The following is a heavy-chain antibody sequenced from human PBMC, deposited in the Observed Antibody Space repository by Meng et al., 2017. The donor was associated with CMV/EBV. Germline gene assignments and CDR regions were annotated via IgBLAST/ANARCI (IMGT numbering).Heavy chain of an antibody. D-gene: IGHD4-23*01. V-gene: IGHV3-21*01. Sequence: GESLNISCAASGFTFSSYSMNWVRQAPGKGLEWVSSISSSSSYIYYADSVKGRFTISRDNAKNSLYLQMNSLRAEDTAVYYCAWRRGRHSGGGSYYFDYWGQGTLVTVSS. J-gene: IGHJ4*02. CDR2: ISSSSSYI. CDR3: AWRRGRHSGGGSYYFDY. CDR1: GFTFSSYS.